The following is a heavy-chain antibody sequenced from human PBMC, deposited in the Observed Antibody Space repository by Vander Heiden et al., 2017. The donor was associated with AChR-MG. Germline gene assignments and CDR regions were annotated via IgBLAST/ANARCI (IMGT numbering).Heavy chain of an antibody. V-gene: IGHV4-59*01. J-gene: IGHJ6*02. CDR2: IHYSGST. CDR3: ARLGDGDPILGDYYGMDV. D-gene: IGHD4-17*01. CDR1: GGSISSYY. Sequence: ESRPGLVKPSETLSLTCTVSGGSISSYYWSWIRQPPGTGLEWIGYIHYSGSTNYNPSLKSRVTISVDTSKNQFSLKLSSVTAADTAVDYCARLGDGDPILGDYYGMDVWGQGTTVTVSS.